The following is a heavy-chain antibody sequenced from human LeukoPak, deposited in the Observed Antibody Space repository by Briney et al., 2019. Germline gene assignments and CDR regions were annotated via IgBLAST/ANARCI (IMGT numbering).Heavy chain of an antibody. CDR2: ISSSGTNM. CDR1: GFIFNGYT. D-gene: IGHD3-16*01. Sequence: PGGSLRLSCAASGFIFNGYTMNWVRQAPGKGLEWVSSISSSGTNMYYADSVKGRFTISRDNAKNSLSLQMNSLRAEDTAVYYCAREPESGGLDYWGQGTLVTVSS. V-gene: IGHV3-21*01. J-gene: IGHJ4*02. CDR3: AREPESGGLDY.